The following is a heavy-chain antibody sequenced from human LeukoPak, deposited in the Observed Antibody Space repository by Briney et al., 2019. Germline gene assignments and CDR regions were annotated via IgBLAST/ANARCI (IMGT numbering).Heavy chain of an antibody. CDR2: VSGSGGST. V-gene: IGHV3-23*01. Sequence: GGSLRLSCAASGFTFSSYAMSWVRQAPGKGLEWVSAVSGSGGSTYYADSVKGRFTISRDNSKNTLYLQMNSLRAEDTAVYYCAKRTHLWLQGIDYWGQGTLVTVSS. D-gene: IGHD5-18*01. CDR1: GFTFSSYA. J-gene: IGHJ4*02. CDR3: AKRTHLWLQGIDY.